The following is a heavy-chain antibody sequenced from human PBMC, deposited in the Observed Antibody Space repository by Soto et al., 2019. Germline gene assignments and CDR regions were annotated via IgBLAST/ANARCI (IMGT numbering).Heavy chain of an antibody. Sequence: PGGSLRLSCAASGFTFTRYSMNWVRQAPGKGLEWVAVTSSDGSEKYYAESVKGRFTISRDNSNNTLYLQMNSLRAEDTAVYYCAKDRMSYYYYGMDVWGQGTPVTVSS. CDR1: GFTFTRYS. CDR2: TSSDGSEK. CDR3: AKDRMSYYYYGMDV. J-gene: IGHJ6*02. V-gene: IGHV3-30*18.